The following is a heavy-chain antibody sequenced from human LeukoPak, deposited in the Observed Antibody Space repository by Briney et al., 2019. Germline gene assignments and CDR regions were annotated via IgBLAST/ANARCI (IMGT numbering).Heavy chain of an antibody. D-gene: IGHD2-2*01. CDR3: AKGVVVAPDVTPFDY. Sequence: PSETLSLTCTVSGDFITAYYWSWIRQPPGKGLEWIGYVYYSGSTEYNPSLRSRVTISLEMSKRQFSLNLTSVTAADTAVYYCAKGVVVAPDVTPFDYWGQGTLVTVSS. J-gene: IGHJ4*02. V-gene: IGHV4-59*01. CDR1: GDFITAYY. CDR2: VYYSGST.